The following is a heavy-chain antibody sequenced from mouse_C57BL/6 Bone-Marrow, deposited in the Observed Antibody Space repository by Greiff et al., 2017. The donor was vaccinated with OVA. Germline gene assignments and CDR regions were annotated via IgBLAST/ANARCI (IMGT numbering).Heavy chain of an antibody. CDR3: ARRRDGNYVYAMDY. CDR2: IHPNSGST. D-gene: IGHD2-1*01. J-gene: IGHJ4*01. V-gene: IGHV1-64*01. CDR1: GYTFTSYW. Sequence: VQLQQPGAELVKPGASVKLSCKASGYTFTSYWMHWVKQRPGQGLEWIGMIHPNSGSTNYNEKFKSKATLTVDKSSSTAYMQLSSLTSEDSAVYFCARRRDGNYVYAMDYWGQGTSVTVSS.